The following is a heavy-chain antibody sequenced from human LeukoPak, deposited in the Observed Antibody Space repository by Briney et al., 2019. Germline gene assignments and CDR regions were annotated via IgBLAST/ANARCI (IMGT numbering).Heavy chain of an antibody. D-gene: IGHD5-18*01. CDR2: INPNSGGT. Sequence: ASVKVSWKASGYTFTGYYMHWVRRASGQGLEWMGWINPNSGGTNYAQKFQGRVTMTRDTSISTAYMELSRLRSDDTAVYYCARGQRGYSYGRSHYYYYYMDVWGKGTTVTVSS. CDR3: ARGQRGYSYGRSHYYYYYMDV. CDR1: GYTFTGYY. J-gene: IGHJ6*03. V-gene: IGHV1-2*02.